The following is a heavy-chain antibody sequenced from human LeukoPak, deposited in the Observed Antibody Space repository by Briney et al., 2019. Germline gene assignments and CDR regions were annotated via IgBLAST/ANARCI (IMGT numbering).Heavy chain of an antibody. CDR1: GFTFGDHA. J-gene: IGHJ4*02. CDR2: IRSKTYGKTT. Sequence: GGSLRLSCTASGFTFGDHAMSWVRQAPGEGLEWVGFIRSKTYGKTTEYAASVKGRFTISRDDSKNIAYLQMNSLRTEDTAIYYCTRFVPYLDYWGQGTLVTVSS. CDR3: TRFVPYLDY. V-gene: IGHV3-49*04. D-gene: IGHD3-16*01.